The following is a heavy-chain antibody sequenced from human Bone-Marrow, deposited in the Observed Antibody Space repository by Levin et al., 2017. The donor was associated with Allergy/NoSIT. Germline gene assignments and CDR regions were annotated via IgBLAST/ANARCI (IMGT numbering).Heavy chain of an antibody. Sequence: SCLASGFTLRKYGMHWVRQAPGKGLEWVAIIPYDGRNIKYGESVKGRFTVSRDTSKNTVHLEMNSLRVDDTAVYYCAREGALTIFGVVRGPLDYWGQGTLVTVSS. CDR1: GFTLRKYG. CDR2: IPYDGRNI. D-gene: IGHD3-3*01. J-gene: IGHJ4*02. V-gene: IGHV3-33*05. CDR3: AREGALTIFGVVRGPLDY.